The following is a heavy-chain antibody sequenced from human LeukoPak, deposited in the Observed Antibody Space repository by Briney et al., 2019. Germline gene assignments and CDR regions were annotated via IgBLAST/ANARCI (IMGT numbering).Heavy chain of an antibody. CDR1: GFTFSSYA. J-gene: IGHJ4*02. V-gene: IGHV3-23*01. Sequence: GGSLRLSCAASGFTFSSYAMSWVRQAPGKGLEWVSAISGSGGSTYYAESVKGRFTISRDNSKNTLYLQMNSLRAEDTAVYYCAKAMVRGVIIEEFDYWGQGTLVTVSS. CDR3: AKAMVRGVIIEEFDY. D-gene: IGHD3-10*01. CDR2: ISGSGGST.